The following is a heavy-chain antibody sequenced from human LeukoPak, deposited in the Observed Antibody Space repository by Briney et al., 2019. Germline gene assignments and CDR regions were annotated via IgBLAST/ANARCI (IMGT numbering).Heavy chain of an antibody. Sequence: GGTLRLSCAASGFTFSSYGMHWFRQAPGKGLERVAFIRYDGSDKYYADSVKGRFTISRDNSKNTLYLQMNSLRAEDMAVYYCAKDGGQGADYWGQGTLVSVSS. J-gene: IGHJ4*02. CDR2: IRYDGSDK. D-gene: IGHD3-16*01. V-gene: IGHV3-30*02. CDR3: AKDGGQGADY. CDR1: GFTFSSYG.